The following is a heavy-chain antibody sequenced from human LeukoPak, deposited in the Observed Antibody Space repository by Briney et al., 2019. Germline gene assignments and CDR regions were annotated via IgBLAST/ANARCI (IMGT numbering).Heavy chain of an antibody. CDR3: AIMHGYYDGSGFWVQ. Sequence: GGSLRLSCAASGFTSSSYAMSWVRQAPGKGLEWVSFISHSGDRTSNADSVEGRFTISRDNTRNTLYLQINSLRDEDTGVYYCAIMHGYYDGSGFWVQWGQGTLVTVSS. J-gene: IGHJ4*02. CDR1: GFTSSSYA. CDR2: ISHSGDRT. D-gene: IGHD3-22*01. V-gene: IGHV3-23*01.